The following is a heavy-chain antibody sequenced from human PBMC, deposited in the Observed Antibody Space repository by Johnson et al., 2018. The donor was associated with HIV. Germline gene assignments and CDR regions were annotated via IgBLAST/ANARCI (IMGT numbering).Heavy chain of an antibody. V-gene: IGHV3-74*01. J-gene: IGHJ3*02. CDR3: VREGSEWLAGENTFDI. CDR2: LNSDGSST. Sequence: VQLVESGGGLVQPGGSLRLSCAASGFTFSSYWLHWVRQAPGKGLVWVSRLNSDGSSTSYADSVKGRFTISRDNAKNTLYLQMNSLRAEDTAVYYCVREGSEWLAGENTFDIWGQGTMVTVSS. CDR1: GFTFSSYW. D-gene: IGHD6-19*01.